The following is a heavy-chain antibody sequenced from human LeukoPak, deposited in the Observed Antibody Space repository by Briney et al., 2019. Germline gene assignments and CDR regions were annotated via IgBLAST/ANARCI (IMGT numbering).Heavy chain of an antibody. J-gene: IGHJ3*02. Sequence: PSETLSLTCTVSGGSISSYYWSWIRQPSGKGLEWIGRIYTSGSTNYNPSLRGRVTMSVDTPRNQFSLKLSSVTAADTAVYYCARPNAHLAFDIWGQGTILIVSS. CDR2: IYTSGST. V-gene: IGHV4-4*07. CDR3: ARPNAHLAFDI. CDR1: GGSISSYY.